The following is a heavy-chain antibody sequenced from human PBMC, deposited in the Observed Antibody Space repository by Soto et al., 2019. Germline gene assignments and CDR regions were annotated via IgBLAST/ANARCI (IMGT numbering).Heavy chain of an antibody. CDR1: GFNFSTYW. CDR3: TRDGGGRYYGGFDN. J-gene: IGHJ4*02. V-gene: IGHV3-74*01. D-gene: IGHD1-26*01. Sequence: EVRLVESGGDLVQPGGSLRLSCATSGFNFSTYWLHWVRQAPGRGVVWVSRINSDGTITDYADSVKGRFTISRDNAKKTLYLDMNSLRADDTAVYDCTRDGGGRYYGGFDNWGQGTLVTVSS. CDR2: INSDGTIT.